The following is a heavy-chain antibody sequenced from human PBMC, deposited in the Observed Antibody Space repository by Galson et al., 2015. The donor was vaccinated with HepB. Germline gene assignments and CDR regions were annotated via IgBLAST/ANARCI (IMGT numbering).Heavy chain of an antibody. CDR3: ARHGAYSSRSRGANFDY. Sequence: CAISGDSVSSNSAAWNWIRQSPSRGLEWLGRTYYRSKWYNDYAVSVKSRITINPDTSKNQFSLQLNSVTPEDTAVYYCARHGAYSSRSRGANFDYWGQGTLVTVSS. CDR2: TYYRSKWYN. J-gene: IGHJ4*02. V-gene: IGHV6-1*01. CDR1: GDSVSSNSAA. D-gene: IGHD6-13*01.